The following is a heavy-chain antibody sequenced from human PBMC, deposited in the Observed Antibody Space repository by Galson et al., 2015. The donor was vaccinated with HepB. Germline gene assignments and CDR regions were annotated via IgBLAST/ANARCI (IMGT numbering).Heavy chain of an antibody. Sequence: SLRLSCAASGFTFSSYGMHWVRQAPGKGLEWVAVIWYDGSNKYYADSVKGRFTISRDNSKNTLYLQMNSLRAEDTAVYYCTLLAGLPPEAFDIWGQGTMVTVSS. CDR3: TLLAGLPPEAFDI. CDR1: GFTFSSYG. V-gene: IGHV3-33*01. D-gene: IGHD5-18*01. J-gene: IGHJ3*02. CDR2: IWYDGSNK.